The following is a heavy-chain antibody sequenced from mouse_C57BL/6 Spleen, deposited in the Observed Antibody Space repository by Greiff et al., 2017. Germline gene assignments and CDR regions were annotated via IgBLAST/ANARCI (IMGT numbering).Heavy chain of an antibody. CDR3: ASYGYPYAMDY. CDR2: IYPGSGST. J-gene: IGHJ4*01. V-gene: IGHV1-55*01. Sequence: QVQLKQPGAELVKPGASVKMSCKASGYTFTSYWITWVKQRPGQGLEWIGDIYPGSGSTNYNEKFKSKATLTVDTSSSTAYMQLSSLTSEDSAVYYCASYGYPYAMDYWGQGTSVTVSS. D-gene: IGHD2-2*01. CDR1: GYTFTSYW.